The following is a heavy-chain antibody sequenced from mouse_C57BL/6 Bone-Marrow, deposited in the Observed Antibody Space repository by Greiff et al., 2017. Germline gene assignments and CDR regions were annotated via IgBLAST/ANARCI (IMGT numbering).Heavy chain of an antibody. D-gene: IGHD1-1*01. J-gene: IGHJ2*01. Sequence: EVKLLESGGGLVKPGGSLKLSCAASGFTFSSYTMSWVRQTPEKRLEWVATISGGGGNTYYPDSVKGRFTISRDNAKNTLYLQMSSLMSEDTALYYCARAYGSVDYWGQGTTLTVSS. CDR3: ARAYGSVDY. CDR2: ISGGGGNT. V-gene: IGHV5-9*01. CDR1: GFTFSSYT.